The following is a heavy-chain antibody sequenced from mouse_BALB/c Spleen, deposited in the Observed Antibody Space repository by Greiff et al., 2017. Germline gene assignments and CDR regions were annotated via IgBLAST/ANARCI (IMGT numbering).Heavy chain of an antibody. CDR1: GFNIKDYY. J-gene: IGHJ4*01. Sequence: VQLKESGAELMRPGALVKLSCKASGFNIKDYYMHWVKQRPEQGLEWIGWIDPENGNTIYDPKFQGKASITADTSSNTAYLQLSSLTSEDTAVYYCARVVPYYYAMDYWGQGTSVTVSS. D-gene: IGHD1-1*01. V-gene: IGHV14-1*02. CDR3: ARVVPYYYAMDY. CDR2: IDPENGNT.